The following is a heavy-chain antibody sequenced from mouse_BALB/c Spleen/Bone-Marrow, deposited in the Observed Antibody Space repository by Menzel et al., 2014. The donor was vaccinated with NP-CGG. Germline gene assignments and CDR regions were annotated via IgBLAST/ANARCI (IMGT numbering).Heavy chain of an antibody. J-gene: IGHJ4*01. D-gene: IGHD4-1*01. Sequence: VKLVESGPDLVAPSQSLSLTCTVSGFSLTSYGLHWVRPPPGKGLEWLGVIWSDGSTTYNSALKSRLSISKDNSKRQVLLKMNSLQTDDTAMYYCARSGTDYAMDYWGQGTSVTVSS. V-gene: IGHV2-6-2*01. CDR3: ARSGTDYAMDY. CDR2: IWSDGST. CDR1: GFSLTSYG.